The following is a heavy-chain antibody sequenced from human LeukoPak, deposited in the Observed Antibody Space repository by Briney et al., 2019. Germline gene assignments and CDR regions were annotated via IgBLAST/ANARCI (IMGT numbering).Heavy chain of an antibody. Sequence: PGGSLRLSCAASGFTFSDYYMSWIRQAPGKGLEWVSYISSSGSTIYYADSVKGRFTISRDNAKNSLYLQMNSLRAEDTAVYYCARDKEYRIMITFGGVIAFDYWGQGTLVTVSS. CDR1: GFTFSDYY. V-gene: IGHV3-11*04. CDR2: ISSSGSTI. CDR3: ARDKEYRIMITFGGVIAFDY. J-gene: IGHJ4*02. D-gene: IGHD3-16*01.